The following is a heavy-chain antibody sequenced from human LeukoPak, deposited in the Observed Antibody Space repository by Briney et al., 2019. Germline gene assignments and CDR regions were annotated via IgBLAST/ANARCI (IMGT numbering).Heavy chain of an antibody. Sequence: GGSLRLSCAASGFTFSSYSMNWVRQAPGKGLEWVSSISSSSSYIYYADSVKGRFTISRDNAKNSLYLQMNSLRAEDTAVYYCASQAGIDPWYYDSSGLPDYWGQGTLVTVSS. CDR3: ASQAGIDPWYYDSSGLPDY. CDR1: GFTFSSYS. V-gene: IGHV3-21*04. J-gene: IGHJ4*02. CDR2: ISSSSSYI. D-gene: IGHD3-22*01.